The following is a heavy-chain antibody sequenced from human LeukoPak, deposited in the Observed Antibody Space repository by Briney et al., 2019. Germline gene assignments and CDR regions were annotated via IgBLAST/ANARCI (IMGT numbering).Heavy chain of an antibody. V-gene: IGHV6-1*01. Sequence: SQTLSLTCAISGDSLSSNSAAWNWLRQSPSRGLEWLGRTYYRSKWYNDYAVTVKSQITINPDTSKNQFSLQLNSVTPEDTAVYYCASGGWYGDRYFDYWGQGTLVTVSS. CDR2: TYYRSKWYN. D-gene: IGHD6-19*01. CDR1: GDSLSSNSAA. J-gene: IGHJ4*02. CDR3: ASGGWYGDRYFDY.